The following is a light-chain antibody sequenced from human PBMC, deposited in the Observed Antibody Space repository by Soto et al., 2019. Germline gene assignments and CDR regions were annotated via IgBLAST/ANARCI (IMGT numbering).Light chain of an antibody. V-gene: IGLV1-47*01. CDR3: AVWDDSLTAYL. Sequence: QSVLTQPPSASGTPGQRVTISCSGSTSDIGKNFVYWYQQLPGMAPRLLIYKNDQRPSGVPDRFSGSKSGTSASLAISGVRSEDEADYFCAVWDDSLTAYLFGSGTKATVL. J-gene: IGLJ1*01. CDR1: TSDIGKNF. CDR2: KND.